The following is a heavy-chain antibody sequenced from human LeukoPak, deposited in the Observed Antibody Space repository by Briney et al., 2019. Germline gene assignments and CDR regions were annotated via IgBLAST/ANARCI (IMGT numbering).Heavy chain of an antibody. CDR3: ATRNFDDSGTYALGY. J-gene: IGHJ4*02. V-gene: IGHV3-33*01. D-gene: IGHD3-10*01. CDR1: GFTFSSYG. CDR2: IRSDGINK. Sequence: PGRSLRLSCAASGFTFSSYGMHWVRQAPGKGLEWVAVIRSDGINKYYADSVKGRFTISRDNSKNTLYLQMNSLRAEDTAVYSCATRNFDDSGTYALGYWGQGTLVTVSS.